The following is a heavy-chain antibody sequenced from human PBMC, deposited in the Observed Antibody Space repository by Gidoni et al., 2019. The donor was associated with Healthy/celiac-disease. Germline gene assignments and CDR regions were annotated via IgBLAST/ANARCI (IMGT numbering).Heavy chain of an antibody. J-gene: IGHJ6*02. V-gene: IGHV1-8*01. Sequence: QAQLVQSGAEVKKPGAAVKISCKASGHTSTSSDINWLRQATGQGLEWMGWMNPNSGNTGYAQKFQGRVTMTRNTSISTAYMELSSLRSEDTAVYYCARGGNFGVVRYYYGMDVWGQGTTVTVSS. D-gene: IGHD3-3*01. CDR2: MNPNSGNT. CDR1: GHTSTSSD. CDR3: ARGGNFGVVRYYYGMDV.